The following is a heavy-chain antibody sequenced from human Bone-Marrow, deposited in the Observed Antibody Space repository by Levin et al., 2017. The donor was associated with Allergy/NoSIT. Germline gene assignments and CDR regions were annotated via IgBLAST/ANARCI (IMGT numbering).Heavy chain of an antibody. J-gene: IGHJ5*02. D-gene: IGHD3-10*01. Sequence: QSGESLKISCAASGFPFSSYWMHWVRQAPGKGLAWVSRVDSDGYSTIYADSVKGRFTISRDNAKNTLYLQMNSLRAEDTAVYYCAREGLTMIRGVIITHHTWLDPWGQGTLVTVSP. CDR1: GFPFSSYW. CDR3: AREGLTMIRGVIITHHTWLDP. V-gene: IGHV3-74*01. CDR2: VDSDGYST.